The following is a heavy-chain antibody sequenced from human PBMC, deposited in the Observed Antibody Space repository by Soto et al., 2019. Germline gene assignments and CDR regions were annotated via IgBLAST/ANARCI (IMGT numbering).Heavy chain of an antibody. Sequence: SGPTLVNPTETLTLTCTVSGFSLSNARMAVSWIRQPPGKALEWLAHIFSNDEKSYSTSLKSRLTISKDTSKSQVVLTMTNMDPVDTATYFCAWMGKDGYILYYFDYWGYGTLVTFSS. D-gene: IGHD5-12*01. CDR2: IFSNDEK. V-gene: IGHV2-26*01. CDR3: AWMGKDGYILYYFDY. CDR1: GFSLSNARMA. J-gene: IGHJ4*01.